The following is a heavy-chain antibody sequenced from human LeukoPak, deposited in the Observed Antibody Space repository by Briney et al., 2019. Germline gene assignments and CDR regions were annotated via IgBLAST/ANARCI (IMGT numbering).Heavy chain of an antibody. CDR3: ARQSHSSGNYYYYGMDV. J-gene: IGHJ6*02. CDR2: IYYSGGT. Sequence: SETLSLTCTVSGGSISSSSYYWGWIRQPPGKGLEWIGSIYYSGGTYYNPSLKSRVTISVDASKNQFSLKLSSVTAADTAVYYCARQSHSSGNYYYYGMDVWGQGTTVTVSS. CDR1: GGSISSSSYY. V-gene: IGHV4-39*01. D-gene: IGHD6-19*01.